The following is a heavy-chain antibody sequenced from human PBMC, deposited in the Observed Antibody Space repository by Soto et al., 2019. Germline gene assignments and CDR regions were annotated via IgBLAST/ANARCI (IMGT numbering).Heavy chain of an antibody. CDR1: GGSFSGYY. J-gene: IGHJ6*02. CDR3: ARGDSSSLLGYYYYGMDV. D-gene: IGHD6-6*01. CDR2: INHSGST. V-gene: IGHV4-34*01. Sequence: NLSETLSLTCAVYGGSFSGYYWSWIRQPPGKGLEWIGEINHSGSTNYNPSLKSRVTISVDTSKNQFSLKLSSVTAADTAVYYCARGDSSSLLGYYYYGMDVWGQGTTV.